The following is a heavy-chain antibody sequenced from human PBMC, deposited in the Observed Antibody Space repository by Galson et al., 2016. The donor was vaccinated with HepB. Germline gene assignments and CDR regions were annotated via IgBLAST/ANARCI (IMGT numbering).Heavy chain of an antibody. CDR3: APTPGYSDSGNYYLGYYHGMDV. CDR2: IDWIDDK. CDR1: GFSLSTSGMC. Sequence: PALVTPTQTLTLTCTFSGFSLSTSGMCVSWIRQPPGKALEWLALIDWIDDKYYNTSLNTRLSTSKDTSKNQVVLTMSNMDPVDIATYYCAPTPGYSDSGNYYLGYYHGMDVWGAGTTVTVSS. V-gene: IGHV2-70*13. J-gene: IGHJ6*04. D-gene: IGHD3-10*01.